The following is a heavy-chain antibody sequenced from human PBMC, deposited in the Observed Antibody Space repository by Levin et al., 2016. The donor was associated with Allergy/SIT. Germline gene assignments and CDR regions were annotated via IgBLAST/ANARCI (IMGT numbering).Heavy chain of an antibody. D-gene: IGHD3-22*01. CDR3: ARVRRLTMIAAAVWYFDL. J-gene: IGHJ2*01. Sequence: ASVKVSCKASGYTFTGYYMHWVRQAPGQGLEWMGWINPNSGGTNYAQKFQGRVTMTRDTSISTAYMELSRLRSDDTAVYYCARVRRLTMIAAAVWYFDLWGRGTLVTVSS. CDR2: INPNSGGT. V-gene: IGHV1-2*02. CDR1: GYTFTGYY.